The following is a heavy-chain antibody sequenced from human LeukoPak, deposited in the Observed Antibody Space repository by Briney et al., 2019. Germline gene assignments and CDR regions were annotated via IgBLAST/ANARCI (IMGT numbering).Heavy chain of an antibody. CDR3: ARELITMVRGVIITGYLDP. CDR2: IYSSGRT. V-gene: IGHV4-4*08. CDR1: GGSISSYS. Sequence: SETLSLTCTVSGGSISSYSWSWIRQPPGKGLEWIGYIYSSGRTNHNPSLKSRVTISVSTSRNQFSLKLSSVTAADTAVYYCARELITMVRGVIITGYLDPWGQGTLVTVSS. D-gene: IGHD3-10*01. J-gene: IGHJ5*02.